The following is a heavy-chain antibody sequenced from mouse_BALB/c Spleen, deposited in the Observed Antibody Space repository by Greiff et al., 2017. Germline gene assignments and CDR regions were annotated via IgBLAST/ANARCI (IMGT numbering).Heavy chain of an antibody. J-gene: IGHJ2*01. CDR1: GYTFTSYV. CDR3: ARCEVDDGYYVGYFDY. Sequence: EVQLQQSGPELVKPGASVKMSCKASGYTFTSYVMHWVKQKPGQGLEWIGYINPYNDGTKYNEKFKGKATLTSDKSSSTAYMELSSLTSEDSAVYYCARCEVDDGYYVGYFDYWGQGTTLTVSS. D-gene: IGHD2-3*01. CDR2: INPYNDGT. V-gene: IGHV1-14*01.